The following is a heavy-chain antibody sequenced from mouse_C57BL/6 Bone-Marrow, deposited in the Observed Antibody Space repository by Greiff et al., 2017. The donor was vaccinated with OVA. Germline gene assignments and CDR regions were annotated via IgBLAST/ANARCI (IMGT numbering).Heavy chain of an antibody. Sequence: VQLKQSGPELVKPGASVKISCKASGYSFTGYYMNWVKQSPEKSLEWIGEINPSTGGTTYNQKFKAKATLTVDKSSSTAYMQLKSLTSEDSAVYYCARHYGNPYAMDYWGQGTSVTVSS. CDR1: GYSFTGYY. V-gene: IGHV1-42*01. D-gene: IGHD2-1*01. J-gene: IGHJ4*01. CDR2: INPSTGGT. CDR3: ARHYGNPYAMDY.